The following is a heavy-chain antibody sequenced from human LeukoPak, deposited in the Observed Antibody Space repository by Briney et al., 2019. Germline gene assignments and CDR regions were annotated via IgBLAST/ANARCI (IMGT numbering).Heavy chain of an antibody. V-gene: IGHV1-2*06. D-gene: IGHD3-22*01. Sequence: ASVKVSCKASGYTFTGYYMHWVRQAPGQGLEWMGRINPNSGGTNYAQKFQGRVTMTRDTSISTAYMELSRLRSDDTAVYCCARYYDSSGYLIDDAFDIWGQGTMVTVSS. CDR3: ARYYDSSGYLIDDAFDI. CDR2: INPNSGGT. CDR1: GYTFTGYY. J-gene: IGHJ3*02.